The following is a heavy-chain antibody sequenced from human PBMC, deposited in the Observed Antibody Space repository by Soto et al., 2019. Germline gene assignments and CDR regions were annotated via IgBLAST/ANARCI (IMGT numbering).Heavy chain of an antibody. CDR3: VREDDALDI. V-gene: IGHV3-33*08. CDR1: GFTLSSHV. J-gene: IGHJ3*02. CDR2: TWFDGSDA. Sequence: QVRLEESGGGVVQPGRSLRLSCAASGFTLSSHVMHWVRQAPGKGLEWVALTWFDGSDAYYADSVKGRFTISRDNSKSTLSLHMNSLRPEDTAVYYFVREDDALDIWGQGTMVAISS.